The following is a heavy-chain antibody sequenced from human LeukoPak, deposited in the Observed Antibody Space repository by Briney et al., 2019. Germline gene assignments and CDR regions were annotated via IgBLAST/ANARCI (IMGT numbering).Heavy chain of an antibody. Sequence: PSETLSPTCTVSGDSINNYYWSWIRQPPGKGLEWVGCVFYSGSANYSPSLKSRVTISVDTSKDQFSLNVNSVTAADTAVYFCARHYDSSAYWYYFDYWGQGSLVTVSS. CDR3: ARHYDSSAYWYYFDY. CDR2: VFYSGSA. V-gene: IGHV4-59*08. CDR1: GDSINNYY. J-gene: IGHJ4*02. D-gene: IGHD3-22*01.